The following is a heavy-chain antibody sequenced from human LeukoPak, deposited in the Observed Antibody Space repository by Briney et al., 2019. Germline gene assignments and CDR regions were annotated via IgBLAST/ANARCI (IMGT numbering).Heavy chain of an antibody. CDR1: GGSISSGGYS. V-gene: IGHV4-30-2*01. CDR2: IYHSGST. Sequence: SQTLSLTCAVSGGSISSGGYSWSWIRQPPGKGLEWIGYIYHSGSTYYNPSLKSRVTISVDRSKNQFSLKLSSVTAADTAVYYCAGSPDGDYLDYWGQGTLVTVSS. J-gene: IGHJ4*02. CDR3: AGSPDGDYLDY. D-gene: IGHD4-17*01.